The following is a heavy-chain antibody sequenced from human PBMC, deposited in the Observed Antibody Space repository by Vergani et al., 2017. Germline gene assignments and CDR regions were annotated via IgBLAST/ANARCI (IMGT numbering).Heavy chain of an antibody. CDR1: GFTVSSNY. V-gene: IGHV3-53*02. D-gene: IGHD6-13*01. CDR2: IYSGGST. CDR3: ARDRGGSSWIGDYYYYGMDV. J-gene: IGHJ6*02. Sequence: EVQLVETGGGLIQPGGSLRLSCAPSGFTVSSNYMSWVRQAPGKGLEWVSVIYSGGSTYYADSVKGRFTISRDNSKNTLYLQMNSLRAEDTAVYYCARDRGGSSWIGDYYYYGMDVWGQGTTVTVSS.